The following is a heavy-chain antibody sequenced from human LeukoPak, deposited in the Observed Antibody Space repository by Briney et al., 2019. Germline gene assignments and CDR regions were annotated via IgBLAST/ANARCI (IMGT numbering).Heavy chain of an antibody. CDR1: GGSISSGGYS. Sequence: PSETLSLTCAVSGGSISSGGYSWSWIRQPPGKGLEWIGYIYHSGSTYYNPSLKSRVTISVDRSKNQFSLKLSSVTAADTAVYYCARWVQLWSYFDYWGQGTLVTVPS. CDR3: ARWVQLWSYFDY. D-gene: IGHD5-18*01. V-gene: IGHV4-30-2*01. CDR2: IYHSGST. J-gene: IGHJ4*02.